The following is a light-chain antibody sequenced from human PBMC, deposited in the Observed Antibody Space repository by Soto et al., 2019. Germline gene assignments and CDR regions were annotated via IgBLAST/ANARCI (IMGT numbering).Light chain of an antibody. Sequence: EILMTQSPATLSVSPGERVTLSCRASQSVSRKLGWYQQKPGQAPRLLIYDASSRATGIPARFSGSGSGTEFTLTISSLQSXXXXXXXXXXXXXXXXFXXGXGTKVEIK. CDR2: DAS. J-gene: IGKJ4*01. CDR1: QSVSRK. CDR3: XXXXXXXXFX. V-gene: IGKV3-15*01.